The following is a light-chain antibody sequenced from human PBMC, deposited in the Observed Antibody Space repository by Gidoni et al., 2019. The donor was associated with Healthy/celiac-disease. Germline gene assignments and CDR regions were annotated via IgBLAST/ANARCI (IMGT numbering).Light chain of an antibody. CDR2: WAS. CDR3: QQYYSTPPT. J-gene: IGKJ4*01. CDR1: QSVLYSSNNKNY. Sequence: DIVMTQSPDSLAVSLGERATINCKSSQSVLYSSNNKNYLAWYQQKPGQPPKLLIYWASTRESGVPDRFSDSGSGTDFTLTISSLQAEDVAVYYCQQYYSTPPTFGGXTKVEIK. V-gene: IGKV4-1*01.